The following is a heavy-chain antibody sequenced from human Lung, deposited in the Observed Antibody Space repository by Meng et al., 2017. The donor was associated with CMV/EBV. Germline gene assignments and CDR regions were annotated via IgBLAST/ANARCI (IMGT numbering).Heavy chain of an antibody. CDR2: LHPHRGDT. CDR1: CSTFPAHY. V-gene: IGHV1-2*07. J-gene: IGHJ4*02. Sequence: SFTPSCSTFPAHYFPFVRPAPRPLLESISSLHPHRGDTTYAHQFPRRVTLTRDTSINSGYMELTRLTSDDTAVYYCARDNNWGPDYWGQGTLVTVSS. D-gene: IGHD7-27*01. CDR3: ARDNNWGPDY.